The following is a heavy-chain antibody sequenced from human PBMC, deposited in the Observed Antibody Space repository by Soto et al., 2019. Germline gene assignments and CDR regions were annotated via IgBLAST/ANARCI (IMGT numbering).Heavy chain of an antibody. J-gene: IGHJ4*02. V-gene: IGHV1-69*06. D-gene: IGHD5-12*01. CDR3: VRVVAIPGYPDN. CDR1: GATVSSYA. CDR2: IVPTVDTS. Sequence: ASVKVSCKTSGATVSSYAITWVRQAPGQGLEWMGGIVPTVDTSTYAQKFQGRVTITADKFTNTVYMELSSLRSDDTAVYYCVRVVAIPGYPDNWGQGTLVTVSS.